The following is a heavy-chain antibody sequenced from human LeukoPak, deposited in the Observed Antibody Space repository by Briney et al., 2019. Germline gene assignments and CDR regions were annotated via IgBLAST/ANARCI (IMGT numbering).Heavy chain of an antibody. CDR3: ARGYGSSWSKLDY. CDR2: INHSGST. D-gene: IGHD6-13*01. Sequence: SETLSLTCAVYGGSFSGYYWSWIRQPPGKGLEWIGEINHSGSTNYNPSLKSRVTISVVTSKNQFSLKLSSVTAADTAVYYCARGYGSSWSKLDYWGQGTLVTVSS. V-gene: IGHV4-34*01. CDR1: GGSFSGYY. J-gene: IGHJ4*02.